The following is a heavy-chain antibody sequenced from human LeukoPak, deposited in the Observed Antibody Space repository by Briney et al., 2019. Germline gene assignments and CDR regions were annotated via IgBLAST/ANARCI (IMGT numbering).Heavy chain of an antibody. D-gene: IGHD1-7*01. CDR2: ISKDGSKT. CDR1: GFTFSDHV. CDR3: AKDEGTIWNSKNDPFDI. V-gene: IGHV3-30*17. J-gene: IGHJ3*02. Sequence: GGSPRLSCAASGFTFSDHVMHWVRQAPGMGLEWVAVISKDGSKTFYAGSVEGRFTFSRDNSENTLYLQMNYLKPEDTAVYYCAKDEGTIWNSKNDPFDIWGQGTMVTVSS.